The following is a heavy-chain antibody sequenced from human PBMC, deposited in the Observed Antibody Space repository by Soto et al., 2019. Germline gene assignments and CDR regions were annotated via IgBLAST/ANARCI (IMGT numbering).Heavy chain of an antibody. V-gene: IGHV1-69*13. D-gene: IGHD3-22*01. J-gene: IGHJ3*02. CDR2: IIPIFGTA. CDR1: GGTFSSYA. Sequence: SVKVSCKASGGTFSSYAISWVRQAPGQGLEWMGGIIPIFGTANYAQKFQGRVTITADESTSTAYMELSSLRSEDTAVYYCARDIVVVPGDAFDIWGQGPMVTVSS. CDR3: ARDIVVVPGDAFDI.